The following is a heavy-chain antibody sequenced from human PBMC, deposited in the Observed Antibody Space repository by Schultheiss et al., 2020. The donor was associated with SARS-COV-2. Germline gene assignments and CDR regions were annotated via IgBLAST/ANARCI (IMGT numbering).Heavy chain of an antibody. D-gene: IGHD6-19*01. CDR3: ARAPVSVAVAGSVVFDY. J-gene: IGHJ4*02. CDR1: GYTFTSYD. Sequence: ASVKVSCKASGYTFTSYDINWVRQATGQGLEWMGWMNPNSGNTGYAQKFQGRVTMTRDTSTSTVYMELSSLRSEDTAVYYCARAPVSVAVAGSVVFDYWGQGTLVTVSS. CDR2: MNPNSGNT. V-gene: IGHV1-8*01.